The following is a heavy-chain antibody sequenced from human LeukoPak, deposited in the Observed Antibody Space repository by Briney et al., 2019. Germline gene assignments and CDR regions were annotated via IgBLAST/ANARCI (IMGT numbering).Heavy chain of an antibody. CDR1: GYTFTGYY. J-gene: IGHJ3*02. CDR2: INPNGGDT. CDR3: AREYSINGFDI. D-gene: IGHD5/OR15-5a*01. V-gene: IGHV1-2*02. Sequence: ASVKVSCKASGYTFTGYYMHWVRQAPGQELEWMGWINPNGGDTNYTQKFQGRVTMTRDTSISTAYMELSRLRSDDTAIYYCAREYSINGFDIWGQGTMVTVSS.